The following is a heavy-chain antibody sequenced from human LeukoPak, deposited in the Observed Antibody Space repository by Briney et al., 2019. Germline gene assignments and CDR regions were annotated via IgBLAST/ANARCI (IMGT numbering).Heavy chain of an antibody. V-gene: IGHV4-31*03. CDR2: IYYSGST. CDR1: GGSISSGGYY. CDR3: ARSKSIAALGGAYYFDY. Sequence: SQTLSLTCTVSGGSISSGGYYWSWIRQHPGKGLEWIGYIYYSGSTYYNPSLKSRVTISVDTSKNQFSLKLSSVTAADTAVYYCARSKSIAALGGAYYFDYWAREPWSPSPQ. D-gene: IGHD6-6*01. J-gene: IGHJ4*02.